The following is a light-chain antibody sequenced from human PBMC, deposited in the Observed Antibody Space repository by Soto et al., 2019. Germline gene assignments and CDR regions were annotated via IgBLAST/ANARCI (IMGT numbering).Light chain of an antibody. J-gene: IGLJ1*01. V-gene: IGLV2-14*01. CDR3: CSSTTPGTLV. CDR2: EVS. Sequence: HSALPQPASVSGSPGQSIAISCTGTSSDVGGYNYVSWYQQLPGQAPKLMLYEVSNRPSGVSSRFSGSTSGSTASLTISGLQAEDDGDYYCCSSTTPGTLVFVTGTKLTVL. CDR1: SSDVGGYNY.